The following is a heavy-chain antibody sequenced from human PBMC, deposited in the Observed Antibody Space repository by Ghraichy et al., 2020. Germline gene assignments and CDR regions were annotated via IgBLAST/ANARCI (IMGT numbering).Heavy chain of an antibody. CDR1: GGSISSSSCY. V-gene: IGHV4-39*01. J-gene: IGHJ4*02. Sequence: SETLSLTCTVSGGSISSSSCYWVWIRQPPGKGLEWIGSIYYSGSTYYNPSLKTRVTISVDTSKNQFSLKLRSVTAADTAVYYCARFYYYDSSGEIDYWGQGTLVTVSS. CDR2: IYYSGST. D-gene: IGHD3-22*01. CDR3: ARFYYYDSSGEIDY.